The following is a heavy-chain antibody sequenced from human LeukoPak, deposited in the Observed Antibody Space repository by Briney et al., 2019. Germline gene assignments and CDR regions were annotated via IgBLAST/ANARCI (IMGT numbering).Heavy chain of an antibody. CDR2: IYYSGST. CDR3: ARETLAAAGIRPRGLFDY. CDR1: GGSISSGGYY. Sequence: SQTLSLTCTVSGGSISSGGYYWSWIRQHPGKGLEWIGYIYYSGSTYYNPSLKSRVTISVDTSKNQFSLKLSSVTAADTAVYYCARETLAAAGIRPRGLFDYWGQGTLVTVSS. J-gene: IGHJ4*02. V-gene: IGHV4-31*03. D-gene: IGHD6-13*01.